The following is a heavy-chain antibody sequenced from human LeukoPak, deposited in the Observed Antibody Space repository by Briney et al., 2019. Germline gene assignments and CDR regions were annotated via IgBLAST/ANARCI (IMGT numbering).Heavy chain of an antibody. Sequence: SQTLSLTCTVSGGSISSGDYYWRWIRQPPGKGLEWIGYIYYSGSTYYNPSLKSRVTISVDTSKNQFSLKLSSVTAADTAVYYCARQYYYDSSGYYYLDDYWGQGTLVTVSS. V-gene: IGHV4-30-4*01. CDR1: GGSISSGDYY. D-gene: IGHD3-22*01. CDR3: ARQYYYDSSGYYYLDDY. J-gene: IGHJ4*02. CDR2: IYYSGST.